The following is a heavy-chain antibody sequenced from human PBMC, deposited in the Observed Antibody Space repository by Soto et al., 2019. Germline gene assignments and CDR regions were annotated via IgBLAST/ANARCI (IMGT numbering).Heavy chain of an antibody. CDR3: AKDGNWNYFDY. D-gene: IGHD1-1*01. V-gene: IGHV3-30*18. J-gene: IGHJ4*02. CDR2: ISYDGSNK. CDR1: GFTFSSYG. Sequence: PVGSLRLSCAASGFTFSSYGMHWVRQAPGKGLEWVAVISYDGSNKYYADSVKGRFTISRDNSKNTLYLQMNSLRAEDTAVYYCAKDGNWNYFDYWGQGTLVTVSS.